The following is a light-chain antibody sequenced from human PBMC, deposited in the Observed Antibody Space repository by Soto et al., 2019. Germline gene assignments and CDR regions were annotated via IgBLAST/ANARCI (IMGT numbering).Light chain of an antibody. CDR2: AAS. CDR3: LQYGVPRWT. J-gene: IGKJ1*01. CDR1: QSATADY. Sequence: EIALTQSPGTLSLSPGERATLSCRASQSATADYLAWYQQRPGQAPRLLLYAASFGATGVPDRFSRSGSGTDFTLTISRLEPEYVALYYCLQYGVPRWTCAQGTTVEIK. V-gene: IGKV3-20*01.